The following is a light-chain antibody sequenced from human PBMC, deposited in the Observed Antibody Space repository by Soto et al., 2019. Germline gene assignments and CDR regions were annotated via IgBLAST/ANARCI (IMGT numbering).Light chain of an antibody. V-gene: IGKV3-11*01. CDR2: DAS. CDR3: QQHHVWPIT. J-gene: IGKJ1*01. Sequence: PPSXSTVSLSTRQXXXXXXXVSQSVRSGLAWYQQKXGQAPRLLIYDASXRANDIPHRFSGSGSGTDFTLTISRLEAEDCAVYYCQQHHVWPITFGHGSKVDIK. CDR1: QSVRSG.